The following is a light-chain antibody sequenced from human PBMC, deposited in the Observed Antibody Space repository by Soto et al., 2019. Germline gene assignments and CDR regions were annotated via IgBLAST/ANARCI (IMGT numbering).Light chain of an antibody. J-gene: IGLJ3*02. CDR1: SSDVGGYNY. CDR3: SSYTSSNTWV. V-gene: IGLV2-14*01. Sequence: QSALTQPRSVSGSPGQSVTISCTGTSSDVGGYNYVSWYQQYQGKAPKLIIYEVSDRPSGVSSRFSASTSGNTASLTISGLQTEDEADYYCSSYTSSNTWVFGGGTKLTVL. CDR2: EVS.